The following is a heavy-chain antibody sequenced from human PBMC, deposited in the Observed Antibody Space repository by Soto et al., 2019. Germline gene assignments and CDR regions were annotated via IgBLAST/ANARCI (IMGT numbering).Heavy chain of an antibody. J-gene: IGHJ6*02. D-gene: IGHD6-13*01. Sequence: EVQLLESGGGLVQPGGSLRLSCAASGFTFSSYAMSWVRQAPGKGLEWVSVIRGRGDGTSYADAVRGRFTISRDNSKNTLYLQMNSLRAEDTAVYYCAKDRDGAAAGPTKFYGMDVWGQGTTVTVSS. CDR3: AKDRDGAAAGPTKFYGMDV. CDR2: IRGRGDGT. CDR1: GFTFSSYA. V-gene: IGHV3-23*01.